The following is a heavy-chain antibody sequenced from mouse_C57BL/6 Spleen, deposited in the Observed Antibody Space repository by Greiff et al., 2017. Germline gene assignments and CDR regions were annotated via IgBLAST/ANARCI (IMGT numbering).Heavy chain of an antibody. D-gene: IGHD2-1*01. CDR3: ARGGFYYGNYEGNYFDY. Sequence: EVKLVESGPGMVKPSQSLSLTCTVTGYSITSGYDWHWIRHFPGNKLEWMGYISYSGSTNYNPSLKSRISITHDTSKNHFFLKLNSVTTEDTATYYCARGGFYYGNYEGNYFDYWGQGTTLTVSS. J-gene: IGHJ2*01. CDR2: ISYSGST. V-gene: IGHV3-1*01. CDR1: GYSITSGYD.